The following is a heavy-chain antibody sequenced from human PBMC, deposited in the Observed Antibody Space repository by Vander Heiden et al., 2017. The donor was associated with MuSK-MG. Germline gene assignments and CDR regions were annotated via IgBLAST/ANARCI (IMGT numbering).Heavy chain of an antibody. CDR1: AYAINGAY. CDR3: ARELNDLAGTDEAFDM. CDR2: ISPYNGAT. D-gene: IGHD3-16*01. J-gene: IGHJ3*02. V-gene: IGHV1-2*02. Sequence: QAPLVQSGPEFKQPGPSVRVPCGGSAYAINGAYIHWVRQAPGQGLEWMGWISPYNGATKYSERFQGRVTMTTDTFISTTYMELSMLRSDDTALYYCARELNDLAGTDEAFDMWGQGTAVTVSS.